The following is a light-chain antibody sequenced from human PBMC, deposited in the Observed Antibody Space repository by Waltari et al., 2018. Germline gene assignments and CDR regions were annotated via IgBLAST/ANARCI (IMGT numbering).Light chain of an antibody. CDR3: QQYNSIPRT. J-gene: IGKJ1*01. V-gene: IGKV1-NL1*01. CDR2: AAS. CDR1: HGITNS. Sequence: DIQMSQSPSSLSASVGDRVTITCRASHGITNSLAWYQQKPGQAPKLLVYAASIVESGVPYRFSGSGSGTDYTLTISSLQPEDFATYYCQQYNSIPRTFGQGTKVEIK.